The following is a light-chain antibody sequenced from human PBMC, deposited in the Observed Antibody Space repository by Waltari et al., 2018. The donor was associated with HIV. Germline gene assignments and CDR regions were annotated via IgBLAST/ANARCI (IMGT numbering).Light chain of an antibody. V-gene: IGLV1-40*01. CDR2: DNT. J-gene: IGLJ1*01. Sequence: QSVLTQPPSVSGAPGQRVTISCAGSGSNLEAGFDVHWYQQIPGTVPKLLIYDNTNRPSGVPARFSGAKSGTSASLAITGLQAEDEATYYCLSYDRSLRFVFGSGTKVSVL. CDR3: LSYDRSLRFV. CDR1: GSNLEAGFD.